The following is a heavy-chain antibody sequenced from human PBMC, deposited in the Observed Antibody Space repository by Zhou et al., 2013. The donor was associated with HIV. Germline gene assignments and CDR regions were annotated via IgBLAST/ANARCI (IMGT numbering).Heavy chain of an antibody. CDR2: SMPVGAP. J-gene: IGHJ6*03. Sequence: VQLQESGPGLVRPSQTPVPSPALSLVAPSAVVITTGAGSGSPPERDWSGLGVSMPVGAPSTNPSLKSRVTISIDTSKNQFSLKLSSVTAADTAVYYCATLVAARDYYYYIDVWGRGTTVTVSS. CDR1: VAPSAVVITT. V-gene: IGHV4-61*02. D-gene: IGHD6-13*01. CDR3: ATLVAARDYYYYIDV.